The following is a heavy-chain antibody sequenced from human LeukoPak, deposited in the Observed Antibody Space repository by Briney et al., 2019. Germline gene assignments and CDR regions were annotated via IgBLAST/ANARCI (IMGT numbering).Heavy chain of an antibody. J-gene: IGHJ4*02. CDR1: GYTFTDCY. CDR2: INPNSGGT. CDR3: ARDFERPDY. Sequence: GASVKVSCKASGYTFTDCYIHWVRQAPGQGLEWMGRINPNSGGTNYAQKFQGRVTMTRDTSISTAYMELRRLRSDDTAVYYCARDFERPDYWGQGTLVTVSS. V-gene: IGHV1-2*06.